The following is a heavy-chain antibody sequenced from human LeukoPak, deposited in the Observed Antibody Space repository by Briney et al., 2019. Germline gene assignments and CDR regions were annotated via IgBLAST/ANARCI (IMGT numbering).Heavy chain of an antibody. J-gene: IGHJ4*02. D-gene: IGHD3-10*01. CDR1: GFTFSDYY. CDR2: ISNSGCTM. V-gene: IGHV3-11*01. Sequence: PGGPLRLSCAASGFTFSDYYMFWIRQAPGKGLEWISYISNSGCTMYYADSVKGRFTISRDNAKNSLYLQMNSLRAEDTAVYYCARDALGSYDYWGQGTLVTVSS. CDR3: ARDALGSYDY.